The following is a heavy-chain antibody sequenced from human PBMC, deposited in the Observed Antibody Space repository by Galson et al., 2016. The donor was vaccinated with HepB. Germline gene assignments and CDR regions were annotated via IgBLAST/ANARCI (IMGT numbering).Heavy chain of an antibody. J-gene: IGHJ5*02. Sequence: SVKVSCKASGYNFTGYYVHWVRQAPGQRPELMGIISPDDGRTFYAQRFQGRVTLSVDTSTNHFSLNLRSVTAADTAVYYCAREDQGGGAAIGWFDPWGQGTLVTVSS. V-gene: IGHV1-46*01. CDR1: GYNFTGYY. CDR3: AREDQGGGAAIGWFDP. CDR2: ISPDDGRT. D-gene: IGHD2-2*02.